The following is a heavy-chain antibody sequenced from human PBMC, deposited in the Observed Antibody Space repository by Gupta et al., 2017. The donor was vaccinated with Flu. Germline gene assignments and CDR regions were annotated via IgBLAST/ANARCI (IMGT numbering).Heavy chain of an antibody. CDR3: ARDYTTKYAMDV. CDR2: INHDSSAI. CDR1: GFSVRSYA. Sequence: EVQLVESGGALVQPGQSLRLSCAASGFSVRSYAMNWVRQAPGKGLEWLSYINHDSSAITYADSVKGRFTISKDNAKNSLDLQMNSLKGEDTAVYYCARDYTTKYAMDVWGQGTTVSVSS. V-gene: IGHV3-48*01. D-gene: IGHD2-8*01. J-gene: IGHJ6*02.